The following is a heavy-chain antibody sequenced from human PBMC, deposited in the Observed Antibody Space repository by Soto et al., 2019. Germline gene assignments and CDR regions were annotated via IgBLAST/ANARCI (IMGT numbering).Heavy chain of an antibody. Sequence: SETLSLTCVVSGGSISSSNWWSWVRQPPGKGLEWIGEIYHSGSTNYNPSLKSRVTISVDKSKNQFSLKLSSVTAADTAVYYCARSHIVPRLFMYPYDYWGQGTLVTVSS. D-gene: IGHD5-12*01. V-gene: IGHV4-4*02. CDR1: GGSISSSNW. CDR2: IYHSGST. CDR3: ARSHIVPRLFMYPYDY. J-gene: IGHJ4*02.